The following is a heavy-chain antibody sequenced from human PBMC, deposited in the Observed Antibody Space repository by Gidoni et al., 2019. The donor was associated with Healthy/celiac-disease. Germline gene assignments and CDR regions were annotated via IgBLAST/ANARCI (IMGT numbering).Heavy chain of an antibody. J-gene: IGHJ3*02. Sequence: EVQLVESGGGLVQPGGSLKLSCAASGFTFSGSAMHWVRQASGKGLGWVGRIRSKANSYATAYAASVKGRFTISRDDSKNTAYLQMNSLKTEDTAVYYCTRPLNYAFDIWGQGTMVTVSS. CDR1: GFTFSGSA. D-gene: IGHD3-10*01. CDR3: TRPLNYAFDI. CDR2: IRSKANSYAT. V-gene: IGHV3-73*02.